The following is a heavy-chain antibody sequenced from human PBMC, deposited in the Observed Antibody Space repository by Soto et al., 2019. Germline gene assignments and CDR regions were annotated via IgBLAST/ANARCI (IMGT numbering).Heavy chain of an antibody. V-gene: IGHV4-4*02. CDR3: TTLGPARGLNRYLDL. J-gene: IGHJ2*01. CDR2: IYHSGSI. D-gene: IGHD3-16*01. Sequence: QVQLQESGPGLVKPSGTLSLTCAVSGGSISTSHWWSWIRQPPGKGLEWIGEIYHSGSINYNPSLTSRLTLLGDKSKNQFSLKLSSVTAAETAGYYRTTLGPARGLNRYLDLWGRGTLVTVSS. CDR1: GGSISTSHW.